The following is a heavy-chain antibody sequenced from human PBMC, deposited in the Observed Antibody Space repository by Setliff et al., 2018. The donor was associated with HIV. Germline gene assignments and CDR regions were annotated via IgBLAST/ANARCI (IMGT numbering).Heavy chain of an antibody. D-gene: IGHD4-17*01. V-gene: IGHV4-59*01. Sequence: SETLSLTCTVSRGSISRYYWSWIRQPPGKGLECIGYIYYTGTTKYNPSLKSLVTMSLDTSKNQLSLNLSSLTAADTAVYYCARDRPPSTVGMLGAFDRWGQGTMVTVSS. CDR1: RGSISRYY. J-gene: IGHJ3*02. CDR3: ARDRPPSTVGMLGAFDR. CDR2: IYYTGTT.